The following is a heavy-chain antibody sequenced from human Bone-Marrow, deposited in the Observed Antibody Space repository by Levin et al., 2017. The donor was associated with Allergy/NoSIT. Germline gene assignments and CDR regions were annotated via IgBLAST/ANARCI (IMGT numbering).Heavy chain of an antibody. CDR3: ARDGYYGDRQYYDGLDV. V-gene: IGHV1-69*13. J-gene: IGHJ6*02. Sequence: ASVKVSCKASGGTFNSYGITWVRQAPGQGLEWMGGVIPLFGTTKNAQKFQGRVTITADESTNTAYMELSSLRSEDTAVYFCARDGYYGDRQYYDGLDVWGQGTTVTVSS. CDR2: VIPLFGTT. D-gene: IGHD4-17*01. CDR1: GGTFNSYG.